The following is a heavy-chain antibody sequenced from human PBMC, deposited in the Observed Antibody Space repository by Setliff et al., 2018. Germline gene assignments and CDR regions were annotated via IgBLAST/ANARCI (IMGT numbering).Heavy chain of an antibody. CDR2: ISSSGSFQ. CDR3: ARVGIFGGGYFDF. D-gene: IGHD3-3*01. CDR1: GFTFSSHW. J-gene: IGHJ4*02. V-gene: IGHV3-21*01. Sequence: GGSLRLSCAASGFTFSSHWMHWVRQAPGKGLVWVSSISSSGSFQFYADSVKGRFTISRDNSKNLLFLQMNSLRPEDTAVYYCARVGIFGGGYFDFWGQGTLVTVSS.